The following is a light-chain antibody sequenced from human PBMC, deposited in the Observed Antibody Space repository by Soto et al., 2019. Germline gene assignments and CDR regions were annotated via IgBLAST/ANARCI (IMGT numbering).Light chain of an antibody. CDR2: DAS. Sequence: EIVLTQSPATLSLSPGERATLSCRASQSISSYLAWYQPKPGQAPRLLIYDASNRATGIPARFSGSGSGTDFTLTITGLEPEDFAVYYCQQRSNWPPLTFGGGTKVEMK. CDR1: QSISSY. CDR3: QQRSNWPPLT. J-gene: IGKJ4*01. V-gene: IGKV3-11*01.